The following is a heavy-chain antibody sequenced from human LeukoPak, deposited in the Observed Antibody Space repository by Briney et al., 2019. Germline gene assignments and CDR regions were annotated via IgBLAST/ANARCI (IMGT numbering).Heavy chain of an antibody. J-gene: IGHJ5*02. CDR1: GGSISSSSYY. Sequence: PSETLSLTCTVSGGSISSSSYYWGWIRQPPGTGLEWIGSIYYSGSTYYNPSLKSRVTISVDTSKNQFSLKLSSVTAADTAVYYCARDHPITMVRGATRGWFDPWGQGTLVTVSS. CDR3: ARDHPITMVRGATRGWFDP. V-gene: IGHV4-39*07. D-gene: IGHD3-10*01. CDR2: IYYSGST.